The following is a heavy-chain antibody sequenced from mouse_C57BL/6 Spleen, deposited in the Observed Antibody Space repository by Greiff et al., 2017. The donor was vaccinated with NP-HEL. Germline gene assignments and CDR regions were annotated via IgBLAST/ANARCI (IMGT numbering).Heavy chain of an antibody. V-gene: IGHV7-3*01. D-gene: IGHD2-4*01. CDR2: IRNKANGYTT. CDR3: ARFYDYDGYWYFDV. CDR1: GFTFTDYY. Sequence: EVHLVESGGGLVQPGGSLSLSCAASGFTFTDYYMSWVRQPPGKALEWLGFIRNKANGYTTEYSASVKGRFTISRDNSQSILYLQMNALRAEDSATYYCARFYDYDGYWYFDVWGTGTTVTVSS. J-gene: IGHJ1*03.